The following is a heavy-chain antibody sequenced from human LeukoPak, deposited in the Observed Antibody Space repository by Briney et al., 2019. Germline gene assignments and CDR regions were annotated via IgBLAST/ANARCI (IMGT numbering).Heavy chain of an antibody. D-gene: IGHD6-19*01. V-gene: IGHV3-30*03. CDR3: ALSPSSGRDPTDY. J-gene: IGHJ4*02. CDR2: ISYDGSNK. CDR1: GFTFSSYG. Sequence: GGSLRLSCAASGFTFSSYGMHWVRQAPGKGLEWVAVISYDGSNKYYADSVKGRFTISRAKNTLYLQMNSLRAEDTAVYYCALSPSSGRDPTDYWGQGTLVTVSS.